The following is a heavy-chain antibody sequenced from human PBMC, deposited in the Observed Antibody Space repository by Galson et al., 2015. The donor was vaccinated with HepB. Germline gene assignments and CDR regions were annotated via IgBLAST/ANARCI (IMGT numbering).Heavy chain of an antibody. Sequence: SETLSLTCTVSGGSISSNYWSWIRQPPGKGLEWIGYIYYSGSTNYNPSLKSRVTISVDTSKNQFSLKVRSVTAADTAVYYCARVGPGSAYYNGMDVWGQGTTVTVSS. CDR2: IYYSGST. D-gene: IGHD1-26*01. CDR3: ARVGPGSAYYNGMDV. CDR1: GGSISSNY. V-gene: IGHV4-59*01. J-gene: IGHJ6*02.